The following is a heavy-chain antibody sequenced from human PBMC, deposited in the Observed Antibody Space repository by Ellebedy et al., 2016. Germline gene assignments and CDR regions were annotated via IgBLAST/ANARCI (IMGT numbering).Heavy chain of an antibody. CDR2: IFHSGST. Sequence: SETLSLTCAVSGGSITSNWWSWVRQTPGKGLEWIGEIFHSGSTNYNPSLKSRVTISIDTSKNQFSLKLTSVTAADTAVYYCASNGYYSSDYWGQGSLVTVSS. CDR3: ASNGYYSSDY. J-gene: IGHJ4*02. CDR1: GGSITSNW. V-gene: IGHV4-4*02. D-gene: IGHD3-22*01.